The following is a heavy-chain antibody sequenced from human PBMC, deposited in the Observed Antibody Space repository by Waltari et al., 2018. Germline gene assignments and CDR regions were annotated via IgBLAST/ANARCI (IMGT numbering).Heavy chain of an antibody. CDR3: ARGPKYSGYDVFDY. CDR2: IKHSGST. J-gene: IGHJ4*02. V-gene: IGHV4-34*01. CDR1: GGSFSGYY. Sequence: QVQLQQWGAGLLKPSETLSLTCAVYGGSFSGYYWSWIRQPPGKGLEWIGEIKHSGSTNYNPSLKSRVTISVDTSKNQFSLKLSSVTAADTAVYYCARGPKYSGYDVFDYWGQGTLVTVSS. D-gene: IGHD5-12*01.